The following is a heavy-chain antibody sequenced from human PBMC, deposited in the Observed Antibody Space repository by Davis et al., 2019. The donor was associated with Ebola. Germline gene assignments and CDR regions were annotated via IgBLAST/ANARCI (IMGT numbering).Heavy chain of an antibody. D-gene: IGHD6-13*01. J-gene: IGHJ4*02. CDR1: GFTFSSYS. CDR3: AKGVKYSSSWPFDY. CDR2: ISGSGGST. V-gene: IGHV3-23*01. Sequence: PGGSLRLSCAASGFTFSSYSMNWVRQAPGKGLEWVSAISGSGGSTYYADSVKGRFTISRDNSKNTLYLQMNSLRAEDTAVYYCAKGVKYSSSWPFDYWGQGTLVTVSS.